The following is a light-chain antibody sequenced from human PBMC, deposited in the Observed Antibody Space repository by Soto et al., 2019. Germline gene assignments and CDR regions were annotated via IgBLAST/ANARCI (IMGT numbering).Light chain of an antibody. Sequence: QSALTQPPSVSGAPGQRVTISCTGSDSNIGTGSDVHWYQQLPGTAPKLLIYGNNNRPSGVPARFSGSKSGTSASLAITGLQAADEADYYCQSYGSGLVVFGGGTKVTVL. J-gene: IGLJ2*01. CDR1: DSNIGTGSD. CDR2: GNN. V-gene: IGLV1-40*01. CDR3: QSYGSGLVV.